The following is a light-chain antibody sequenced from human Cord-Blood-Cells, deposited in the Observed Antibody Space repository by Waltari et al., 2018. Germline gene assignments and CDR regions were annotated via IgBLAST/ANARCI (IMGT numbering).Light chain of an antibody. CDR3: QQYYSDPPST. CDR2: AAS. V-gene: IGKV1-8*01. J-gene: IGKJ5*01. Sequence: AIRMTQSPSSFSASTGDRVTITCRASQGISSYLAWYQQKPGKAPKLLIYAASTLQSGVPSRFSGSGSGTHFTLTIRCLQSEDFATYNCQQYYSDPPSTFGQGTRLGIK. CDR1: QGISSY.